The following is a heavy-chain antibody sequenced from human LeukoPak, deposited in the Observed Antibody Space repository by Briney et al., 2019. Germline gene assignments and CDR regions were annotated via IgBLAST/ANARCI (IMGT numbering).Heavy chain of an antibody. Sequence: ASVKVSCKASGYTFTSYGISWVRQAPGQGLEWMGWISPKSGGTNYAQNFQGRVTMTRDTSINTAYMELNRLRPDDTAVYYCARHNYDFDFDSWGQGALVTVSS. J-gene: IGHJ4*02. CDR2: ISPKSGGT. V-gene: IGHV1-2*02. CDR3: ARHNYDFDFDS. CDR1: GYTFTSYG. D-gene: IGHD3-3*01.